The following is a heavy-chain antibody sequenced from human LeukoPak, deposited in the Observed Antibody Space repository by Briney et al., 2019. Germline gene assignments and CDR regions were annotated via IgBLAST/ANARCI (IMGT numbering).Heavy chain of an antibody. V-gene: IGHV4-34*01. CDR1: GGSLTGYY. CDR3: ARDYRGLQYGNYYFYYYMDV. J-gene: IGHJ6*03. Sequence: SETLSLTCAVYGGSLTGYYWSWIRQAPGKELEWIGEIDHSGRTKNAPSLKGRITISVGTSKNQFSLKVTSMTAADTAVYYCARDYRGLQYGNYYFYYYMDVWGKGTTVTVSS. CDR2: IDHSGRT. D-gene: IGHD4-11*01.